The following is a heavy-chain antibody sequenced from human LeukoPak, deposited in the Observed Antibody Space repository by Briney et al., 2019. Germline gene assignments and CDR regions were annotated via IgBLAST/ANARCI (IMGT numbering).Heavy chain of an antibody. CDR3: ARVPITMVRGVIADY. CDR1: GFTFSDYY. D-gene: IGHD3-10*01. J-gene: IGHJ4*02. Sequence: GGSLRLSCAASGFTFSDYYMSWIRQAPGKGLEWVSYISSSGSTIYYADSVKGRFTISRDNAKNSLYLQMNSLRAEDTAVYYCARVPITMVRGVIADYWGQGTLVTVSS. CDR2: ISSSGSTI. V-gene: IGHV3-11*01.